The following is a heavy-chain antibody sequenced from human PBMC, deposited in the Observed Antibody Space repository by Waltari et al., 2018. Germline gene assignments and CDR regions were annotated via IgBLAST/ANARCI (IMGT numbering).Heavy chain of an antibody. CDR3: AREDSSSWYYFDY. CDR1: GGPISSYY. D-gene: IGHD6-13*01. Sequence: HVQRQESGPGLVKPSATLSLTCTASGGPISSYYWTRTRQPAGKGLEWIGRSYTSWSTNYNPSLKSRVTMSVDTSKNQFSLKLSSVTAADTAVYYCAREDSSSWYYFDYWGQGTLVTVSS. V-gene: IGHV4-4*07. CDR2: SYTSWST. J-gene: IGHJ4*02.